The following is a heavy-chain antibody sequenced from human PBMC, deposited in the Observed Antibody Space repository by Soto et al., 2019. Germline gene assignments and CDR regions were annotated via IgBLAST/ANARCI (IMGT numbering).Heavy chain of an antibody. CDR3: AREGDTYRLEDI. CDR1: GYTFTNYA. Sequence: ASVKVSCKASGYTFTNYAISWVRQAPGRGLEWMGWISAYNGNTNYAQKLQGRVTMTTDTSTSSASMELRSLRSDDTAVYYCAREGDTYRLEDIWGQGTMVTVSS. J-gene: IGHJ3*02. CDR2: ISAYNGNT. D-gene: IGHD3-9*01. V-gene: IGHV1-18*01.